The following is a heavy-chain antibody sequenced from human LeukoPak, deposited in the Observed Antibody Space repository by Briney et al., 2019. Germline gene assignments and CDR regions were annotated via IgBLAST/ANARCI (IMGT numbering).Heavy chain of an antibody. CDR2: IYYSGST. V-gene: IGHV4-39*01. J-gene: IGHJ4*02. D-gene: IGHD1-1*01. CDR1: GGSISSSSYY. Sequence: PSETLSLTCTVSGGSISSSSYYWGWIRQPPGKGLEWIGSIYYSGSTYYNPSLKSRVTISVDTSKNQFSLKLSSVTAADTAVYYCAKSGGLNEMNWGQGTLVTVSS. CDR3: AKSGGLNEMN.